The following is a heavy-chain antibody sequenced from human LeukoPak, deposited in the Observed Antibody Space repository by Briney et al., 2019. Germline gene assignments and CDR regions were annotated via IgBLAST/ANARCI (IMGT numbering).Heavy chain of an antibody. V-gene: IGHV3-21*06. CDR1: GLTFSTSG. CDR3: ARKDTIFGVT. Sequence: GGSLRLSCTASGLTFSTSGFNWVRQAPGKGLEWVASIGPTGSDRYHADSIKGRFTISRDNANNFLYLQMNSLRAEDTAVYYCARKDTIFGVTWGQGTLVTVSS. J-gene: IGHJ5*02. CDR2: IGPTGSDR. D-gene: IGHD3-3*01.